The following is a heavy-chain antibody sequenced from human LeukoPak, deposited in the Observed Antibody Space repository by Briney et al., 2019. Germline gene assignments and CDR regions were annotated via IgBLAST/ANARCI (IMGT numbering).Heavy chain of an antibody. J-gene: IGHJ4*02. CDR2: ISSSSYI. V-gene: IGHV3-21*01. D-gene: IGHD3-22*01. CDR1: GFTFSSYS. Sequence: GGSLRLSCAASGFTFSSYSMNWVRQAPGKGLEWVSSISSSSYIYYADSVKGRFTISRDNAKNSLYLQMNSLRAEDTAVYYCARGEYDSSGYYDYWGQGTLVTVSS. CDR3: ARGEYDSSGYYDY.